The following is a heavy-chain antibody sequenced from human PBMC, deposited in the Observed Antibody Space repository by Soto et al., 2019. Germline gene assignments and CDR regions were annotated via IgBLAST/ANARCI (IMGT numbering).Heavy chain of an antibody. J-gene: IGHJ6*02. CDR3: VRERGLSSFYGMDV. CDR1: GFTLTTYT. Sequence: GGSLRLSCEASGFTLTTYTMNWVRRASGKGLEWVSSITSSSGHIYYADSVKGRFTISRDNARNSLYLQMNSLRAEDTAVYYCVRERGLSSFYGMDVRGQGTTVTVSS. V-gene: IGHV3-21*01. D-gene: IGHD3-10*01. CDR2: ITSSSGHI.